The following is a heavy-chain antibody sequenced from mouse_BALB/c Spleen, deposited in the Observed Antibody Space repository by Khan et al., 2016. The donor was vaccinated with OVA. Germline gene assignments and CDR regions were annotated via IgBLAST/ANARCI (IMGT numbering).Heavy chain of an antibody. J-gene: IGHJ3*01. D-gene: IGHD2-3*01. CDR3: AGGGYSAFSY. CDR2: IFPGSDIP. Sequence: QIQLVQSGPELVKPGASLKVSCKASGYTFSDYVIGWVKKKTRQGLEWIGDIFPGSDIPYYNEKFKGKATLTADKSSSTAYMQLSSLTSDDSAVYFCAGGGYSAFSYCCQGSLVTVSA. V-gene: IGHV1-77*01. CDR1: GYTFSDYV.